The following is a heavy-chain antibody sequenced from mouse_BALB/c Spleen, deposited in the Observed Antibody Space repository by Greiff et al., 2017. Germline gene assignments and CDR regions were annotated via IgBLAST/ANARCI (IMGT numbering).Heavy chain of an antibody. CDR1: GFTFSSYG. Sequence: DVMLVESGGDLVKPGGSLKLSCAASGFTFSSYGMSWVRQTPDKRLEWVATISSGGSYTYYPDSVKGRFTISRDNAKNTLYLQMSSLKSEDTAMYYCARQDWGLNATDYWGQGTSVTVSS. J-gene: IGHJ4*01. D-gene: IGHD2-2*01. V-gene: IGHV5-6*02. CDR3: ARQDWGLNATDY. CDR2: ISSGGSYT.